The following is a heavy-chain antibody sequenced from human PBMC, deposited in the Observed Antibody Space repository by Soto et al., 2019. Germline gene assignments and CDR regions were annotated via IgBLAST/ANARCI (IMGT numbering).Heavy chain of an antibody. D-gene: IGHD3-3*01. J-gene: IGHJ4*02. CDR1: GYTFTSYY. CDR3: ARSRRTSYDFWSGYYSY. Sequence: QVQLVQSGAEVKKPGASVKVSCKASGYTFTSYYMHWVRQAPGQGLEWMGIINPSGGSTSYAQKFQGRVTMTRDTSTSTVYMELSSLRSEVTAVYYCARSRRTSYDFWSGYYSYWGQGTLVTVSS. CDR2: INPSGGST. V-gene: IGHV1-46*01.